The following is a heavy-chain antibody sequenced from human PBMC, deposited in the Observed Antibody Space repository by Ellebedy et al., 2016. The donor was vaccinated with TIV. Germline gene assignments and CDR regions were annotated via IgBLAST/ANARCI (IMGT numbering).Heavy chain of an antibody. Sequence: GESLKISCAASGFSFRTWTMNWVRQAPEKGLEWVSYICSSSSTIYYADSVKGRFTVSRDNAKNSLYLQMDSLRADDTAVYYCARAGDYNLLSPAGGYWGQGTLVTVSS. CDR3: ARAGDYNLLSPAGGY. D-gene: IGHD4-17*01. CDR1: GFSFRTWT. V-gene: IGHV3-48*01. CDR2: ICSSSSTI. J-gene: IGHJ4*02.